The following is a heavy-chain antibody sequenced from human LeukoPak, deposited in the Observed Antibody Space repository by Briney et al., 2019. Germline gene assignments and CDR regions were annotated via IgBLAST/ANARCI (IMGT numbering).Heavy chain of an antibody. V-gene: IGHV6-1*01. CDR2: TYYRSKWYN. CDR1: GDSVSSISAT. D-gene: IGHD4-11*01. Sequence: SQTLSFTCAISGDSVSSISATWNWIRQSPSRGLEWLGRTYYRSKWYNEYAVSVKSRITINPDTSKNQFSLQLNSVTPEDTAVYYCARYSAKRFDYWGQGTLVTVSS. CDR3: ARYSAKRFDY. J-gene: IGHJ4*02.